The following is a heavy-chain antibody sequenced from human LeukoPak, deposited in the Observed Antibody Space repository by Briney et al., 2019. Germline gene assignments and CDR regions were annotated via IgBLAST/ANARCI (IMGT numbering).Heavy chain of an antibody. D-gene: IGHD6-13*01. J-gene: IGHJ6*03. CDR1: GYTFTSCD. CDR2: MNPNSGNT. Sequence: ASVKVSCKASGYTFTSCDINWVRQATGQGLEWMGWMNPNSGNTGYAQKFQGRVTMTRNTSISTAYMELSSLRSEDTAVYYCARGVRQLVSGYYYYYMDVWGKGTTVTVSS. V-gene: IGHV1-8*01. CDR3: ARGVRQLVSGYYYYYMDV.